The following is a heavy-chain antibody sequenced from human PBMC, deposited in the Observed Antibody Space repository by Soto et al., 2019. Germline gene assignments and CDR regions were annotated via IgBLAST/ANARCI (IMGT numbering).Heavy chain of an antibody. J-gene: IGHJ5*02. D-gene: IGHD1-1*01. CDR3: AKAGWLGWFDP. CDR2: MNPKNGNT. CDR1: GDTFTSYD. V-gene: IGHV1-8*01. Sequence: QVQLVQSGAEVKKPGASVKVSCKASGDTFTSYDINWVRQATGQGLEWMGWMNPKNGNTGYAQRFQGRVTMTRNTSITTAYMELSSLRSEDTAVYYCAKAGWLGWFDPWGQGTLVTVSS.